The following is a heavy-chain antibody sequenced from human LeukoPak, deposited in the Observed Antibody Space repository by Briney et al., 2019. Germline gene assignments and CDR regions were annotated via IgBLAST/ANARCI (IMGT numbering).Heavy chain of an antibody. CDR1: GGTFSSYA. Sequence: SVKVSCKASGGTFSSYAISWVRQAPGQGLEWMGRIIPIFGTANYAQKFQGRVTITTDESTSTTYMELSSLRSEDTAVYYCARVMAVADDFDYWGQGTLVTVSS. CDR3: ARVMAVADDFDY. J-gene: IGHJ4*02. V-gene: IGHV1-69*05. D-gene: IGHD6-19*01. CDR2: IIPIFGTA.